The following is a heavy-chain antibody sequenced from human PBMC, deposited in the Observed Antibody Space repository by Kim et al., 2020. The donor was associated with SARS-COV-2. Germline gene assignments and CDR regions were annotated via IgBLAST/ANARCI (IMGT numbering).Heavy chain of an antibody. V-gene: IGHV3-30*11. Sequence: VKGRCTIARDNSKKMVVLQMNSLRAEDTAVYYCARRQLISYYYYYGMDVWGQGTTVTVSS. D-gene: IGHD1-1*01. J-gene: IGHJ6*02. CDR3: ARRQLISYYYYYGMDV.